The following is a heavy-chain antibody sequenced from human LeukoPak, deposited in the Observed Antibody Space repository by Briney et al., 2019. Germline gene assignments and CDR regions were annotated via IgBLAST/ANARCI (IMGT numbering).Heavy chain of an antibody. V-gene: IGHV4-59*12. CDR1: GGSICRYY. CDR3: ARSPNYYDSSGLMR. D-gene: IGHD3-22*01. CDR2: IYYSGST. J-gene: IGHJ4*02. Sequence: SETLSLTCTVSGGSICRYYWSWIRQPPGKGLEWIGYIYYSGSTNHNPSLESRVTMSVDTSKNQFSLKLRSVTAADTAVYYCARSPNYYDSSGLMRWGQGTLVTVSS.